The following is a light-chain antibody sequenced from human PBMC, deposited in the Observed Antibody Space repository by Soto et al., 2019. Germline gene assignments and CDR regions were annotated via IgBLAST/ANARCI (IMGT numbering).Light chain of an antibody. CDR3: SSYSGTNDLV. CDR2: EVS. CDR1: SSDVGNYNY. J-gene: IGLJ3*02. V-gene: IGLV2-8*01. Sequence: QSALTQPPSASGSPGQSVTISCTGSSSDVGNYNYVSWYQQHAGKAPKLLIFEVSNRPSGVPHRFSGSKSGNTASLTVSGLQPEDEAHYYCSSYSGTNDLVFGGGTKLTVL.